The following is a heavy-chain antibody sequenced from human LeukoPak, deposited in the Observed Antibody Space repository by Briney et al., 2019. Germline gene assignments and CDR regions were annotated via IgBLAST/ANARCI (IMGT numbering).Heavy chain of an antibody. Sequence: GGSLRLSCAASGFTFSSYEMNWVRQAPGKGLEWVANIKQDGSEKYYVDSVKGRFTISRDNAKNSLYLQMNSLRAEDTAIYYCAKDQLNRFCSGGSCSITHDSWGQGTLVTVSS. CDR1: GFTFSSYE. D-gene: IGHD2-15*01. J-gene: IGHJ4*02. CDR2: IKQDGSEK. CDR3: AKDQLNRFCSGGSCSITHDS. V-gene: IGHV3-7*03.